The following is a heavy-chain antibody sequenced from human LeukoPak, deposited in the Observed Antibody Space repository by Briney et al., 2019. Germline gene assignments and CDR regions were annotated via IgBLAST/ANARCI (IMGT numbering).Heavy chain of an antibody. CDR1: GFTFSSYA. CDR2: ISGSGDST. D-gene: IGHD6-19*01. Sequence: GGSLRLSCAASGFTFSSYAMSWVRQAPGKGLEWVSSISGSGDSTYYANSVKGRFTISRDNSKNTLYLQMNSLRAEDTAIYYCAKATIEQWLVKVDSFDYWGQGTLVTVSS. J-gene: IGHJ4*02. CDR3: AKATIEQWLVKVDSFDY. V-gene: IGHV3-23*01.